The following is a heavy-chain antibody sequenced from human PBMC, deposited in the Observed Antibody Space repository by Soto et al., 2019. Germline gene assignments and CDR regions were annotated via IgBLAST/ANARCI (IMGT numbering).Heavy chain of an antibody. Sequence: QVKLVQSGAEVKKPGSSVKVSCKASGGTFSSYAISWVRQAPGQGLEWMGGIIPIFGKANYAQKFQGSVTNTADESTSTADIELSGPRSEDTAVYDCASGGSVVGPGAALDIWGQGTLVTGSS. CDR3: ASGGSVVGPGAALDI. J-gene: IGHJ3*02. CDR1: GGTFSSYA. V-gene: IGHV1-69*01. CDR2: IIPIFGKA. D-gene: IGHD1-26*01.